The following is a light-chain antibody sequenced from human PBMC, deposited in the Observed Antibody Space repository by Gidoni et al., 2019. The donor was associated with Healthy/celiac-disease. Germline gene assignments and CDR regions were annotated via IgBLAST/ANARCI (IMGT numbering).Light chain of an antibody. CDR3: QQYYSTPHT. Sequence: DIVLTPSPDSLAVSLGESATINCKSSQSFLYSSNNKNYLAWYQQKPGQPPKLLIYWASTRESGVPDRFSGSGSGTDFTLTISSLQAEDVAVYYCQQYYSTPHTFGQGTKVEIK. CDR2: WAS. CDR1: QSFLYSSNNKNY. J-gene: IGKJ1*01. V-gene: IGKV4-1*01.